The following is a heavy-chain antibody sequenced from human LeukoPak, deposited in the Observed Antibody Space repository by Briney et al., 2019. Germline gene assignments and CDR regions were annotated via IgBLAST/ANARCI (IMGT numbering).Heavy chain of an antibody. V-gene: IGHV3-9*01. CDR3: AKDKGSYGYYFDY. J-gene: IGHJ4*02. CDR2: ISWNSGSI. D-gene: IGHD5-18*01. Sequence: GGSLRLSCAASGFTFDDYAMHWVRQAPGKGLEWVSGISWNSGSIGYADSVKGRFTISRDNAKNSLYLQMNSLRAEDTASYYCAKDKGSYGYYFDYWGQGTLVTVSS. CDR1: GFTFDDYA.